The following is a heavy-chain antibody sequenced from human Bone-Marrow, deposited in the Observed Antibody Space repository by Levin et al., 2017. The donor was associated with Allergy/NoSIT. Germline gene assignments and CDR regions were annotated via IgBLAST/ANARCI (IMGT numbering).Heavy chain of an antibody. J-gene: IGHJ4*02. CDR3: AREDGSTIDY. D-gene: IGHD1/OR15-1a*01. Sequence: PSETLSLTCTVSGGSISSGGYYWSWIRQQPGKGLEWIGYIYYSGNTYYNPSFKSRVMISVDTSKNQFSLKVSSVTAADTAVYYCAREDGSTIDYWGQGILVTVSS. V-gene: IGHV4-31*03. CDR1: GGSISSGGYY. CDR2: IYYSGNT.